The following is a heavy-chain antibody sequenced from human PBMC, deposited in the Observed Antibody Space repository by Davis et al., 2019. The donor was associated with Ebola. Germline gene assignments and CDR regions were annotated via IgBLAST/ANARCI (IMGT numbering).Heavy chain of an antibody. J-gene: IGHJ4*02. CDR3: ARDYDSSGFDY. D-gene: IGHD3-22*01. CDR1: GGSISSGGYY. CDR2: IYYSGST. V-gene: IGHV4-31*03. Sequence: PSETLSLTCTVSGGSISSGGYYWSWIRQHPGKGLEWIGYIYYSGSTYYNPSLKSRVTISVDTSKNQFSLKLSSVTAADTAVYYCARDYDSSGFDYWGQGTLVTVSS.